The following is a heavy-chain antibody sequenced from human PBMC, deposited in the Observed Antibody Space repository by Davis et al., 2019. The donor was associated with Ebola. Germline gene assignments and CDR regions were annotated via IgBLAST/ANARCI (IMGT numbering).Heavy chain of an antibody. J-gene: IGHJ4*02. Sequence: PGGSLRLSCAAIAFNFGSYGMHWVRQAPGKGLVWVSRLNNDESGANYADSVKGRFTISRDNAKNTLYLQMNSLRVEDTAVYYCARADSGSYYRALVYWGQGTLVTVSS. CDR1: AFNFGSYG. V-gene: IGHV3-74*01. D-gene: IGHD1-26*01. CDR2: LNNDESGA. CDR3: ARADSGSYYRALVY.